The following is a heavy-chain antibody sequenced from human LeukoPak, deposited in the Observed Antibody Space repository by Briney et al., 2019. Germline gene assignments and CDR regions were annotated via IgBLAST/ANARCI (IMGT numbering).Heavy chain of an antibody. CDR2: IYRGGST. CDR3: ARKTDHQTGGDY. J-gene: IGHJ4*02. Sequence: GGSLRLSCAASGFSVSRNYMTWVRQAPGEGLEWVSLIYRGGSTSYADSVKGRFTISRDNSKNTLYLQMNSLRAEDTAVYYCARKTDHQTGGDYWGQGTLVTASS. V-gene: IGHV3-66*01. CDR1: GFSVSRNY. D-gene: IGHD1-1*01.